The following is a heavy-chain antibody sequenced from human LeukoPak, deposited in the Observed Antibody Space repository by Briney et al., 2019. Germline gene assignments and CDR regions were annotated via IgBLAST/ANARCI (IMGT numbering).Heavy chain of an antibody. V-gene: IGHV4-4*02. Sequence: PSETLSLTCAVSGGSISSSNWWSWVRQPPGKGLEWIGEIYHSGSTNYNPSLKSRVTISVDKSKNQFSLKLSSVTAADTAIYYCARDPGTLATYFDYWGPGTLVTVSS. CDR3: ARDPGTLATYFDY. CDR1: GGSISSSNW. D-gene: IGHD6-13*01. CDR2: IYHSGST. J-gene: IGHJ4*02.